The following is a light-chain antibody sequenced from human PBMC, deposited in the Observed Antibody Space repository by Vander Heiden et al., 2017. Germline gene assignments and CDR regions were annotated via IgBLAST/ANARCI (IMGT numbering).Light chain of an antibody. CDR1: NTGRNN. Sequence: SYELTQPLSVSLALGQTARITCGGNNTGRNNLPWYHQQPGQAPVLVIYRDSNRTYGIPERFYGANAGNTATRTISRAQAGDEADYYCQVWDSSTARVFGGGTKLTVL. V-gene: IGLV3-9*01. CDR3: QVWDSSTARV. J-gene: IGLJ2*01. CDR2: RDS.